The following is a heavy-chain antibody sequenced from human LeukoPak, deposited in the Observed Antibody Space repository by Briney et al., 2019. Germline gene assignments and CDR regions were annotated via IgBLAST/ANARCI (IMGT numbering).Heavy chain of an antibody. CDR1: GGSISSSSYY. D-gene: IGHD5-24*01. CDR2: IYYSGST. J-gene: IGHJ5*02. V-gene: IGHV4-39*07. CDR3: AREGWLQIEGPGNWFDP. Sequence: SETLSLTCTVSGGSISSSSYYWGWIRQPPGKGLEWIGSIYYSGSTYYNPSLKSRVTISVDASKNQFSLKLSSVTAADTAVYYCAREGWLQIEGPGNWFDPWGQGTLVTVSS.